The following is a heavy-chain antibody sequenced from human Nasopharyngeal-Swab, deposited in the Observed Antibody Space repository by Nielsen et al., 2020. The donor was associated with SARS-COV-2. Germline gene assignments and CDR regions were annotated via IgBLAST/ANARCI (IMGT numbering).Heavy chain of an antibody. CDR3: TTHSSPDY. V-gene: IGHV3-53*01. CDR1: GFTVSSNY. J-gene: IGHJ4*02. D-gene: IGHD6-13*01. Sequence: GESLKISCAASGFTVSSNYMSWVRQAPGKGLEWVSVIYSGGSTYYADSVKGRFTISRDNSKNTLYLQMNSLKTEDTAVYYCTTHSSPDYWGQGTLVTVSS. CDR2: IYSGGST.